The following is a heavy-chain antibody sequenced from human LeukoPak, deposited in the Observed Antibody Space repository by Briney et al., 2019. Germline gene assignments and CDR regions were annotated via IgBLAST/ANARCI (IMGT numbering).Heavy chain of an antibody. D-gene: IGHD3-16*02. V-gene: IGHV1-18*01. CDR3: ASGLSGYYFDY. CDR2: ISPYNDNT. J-gene: IGHJ4*02. CDR1: GYTFTSYG. Sequence: GASVKVSCKASGYTFTSYGISWVRQAPGQGLELMGWISPYNDNTNYAQQLEGRVPMTTDTPTSTAYVALRSLRSDDTAVYYCASGLSGYYFDYWGQGTLVTVSS.